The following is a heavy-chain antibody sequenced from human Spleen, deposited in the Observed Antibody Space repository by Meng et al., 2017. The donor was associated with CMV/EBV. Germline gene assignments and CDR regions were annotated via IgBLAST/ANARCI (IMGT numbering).Heavy chain of an antibody. CDR2: MNPNSGNT. D-gene: IGHD6-13*01. CDR1: GYTFTSYD. V-gene: IGHV1-8*03. J-gene: IGHJ6*02. Sequence: ASVKVSCKASGYTFTSYDINWVRQATGQGLEWMGWMNPNSGNTGYAQKIQGRVTITRNTSISTAYMELSSLRSEDTAVYYCARGREAAYYYYGMDVWGQGTTVTVSS. CDR3: ARGREAAYYYYGMDV.